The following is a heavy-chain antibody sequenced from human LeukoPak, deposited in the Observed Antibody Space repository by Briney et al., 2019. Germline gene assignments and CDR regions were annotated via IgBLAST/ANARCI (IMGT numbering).Heavy chain of an antibody. J-gene: IGHJ4*02. Sequence: PGGSLRLSCAASGFTFRSYWMSWVRQAPGKGLEWVANINQGGSVKYYVDSVKGRFTISRDDAKNSLYVQMNSLRDEDTAVYYRARVGYSGWNLEYWGQGTLATVSS. V-gene: IGHV3-7*01. D-gene: IGHD5-12*01. CDR1: GFTFRSYW. CDR2: INQGGSVK. CDR3: ARVGYSGWNLEY.